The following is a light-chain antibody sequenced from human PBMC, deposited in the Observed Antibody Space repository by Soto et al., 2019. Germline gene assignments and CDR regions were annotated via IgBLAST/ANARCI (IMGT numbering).Light chain of an antibody. Sequence: QSALAQPASVSGSPGQSITISCTGTSSDVGYYNYVSWYRQHPGKAPRLMIYEVNNRPSGVSNRFSGSKSGKTASLTISGLQAEDEADYYCSSCTSSSTLLYVFGTGTKVTVL. CDR2: EVN. CDR3: SSCTSSSTLLYV. V-gene: IGLV2-14*01. CDR1: SSDVGYYNY. J-gene: IGLJ1*01.